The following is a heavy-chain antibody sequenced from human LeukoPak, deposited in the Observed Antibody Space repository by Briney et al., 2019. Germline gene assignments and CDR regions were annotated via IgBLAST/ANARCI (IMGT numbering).Heavy chain of an antibody. Sequence: GGSLGLSCAASGFTFSSYSMNWVRQAPGKGLEWVSAISGSGGNTYYADSVKGRFTISRDNSKNTLYLQMNSLRAEDTAVYYCAKDMVGATTSDAFDIWGQGTMVTVSS. CDR3: AKDMVGATTSDAFDI. D-gene: IGHD1-26*01. CDR1: GFTFSSYS. CDR2: ISGSGGNT. J-gene: IGHJ3*02. V-gene: IGHV3-23*01.